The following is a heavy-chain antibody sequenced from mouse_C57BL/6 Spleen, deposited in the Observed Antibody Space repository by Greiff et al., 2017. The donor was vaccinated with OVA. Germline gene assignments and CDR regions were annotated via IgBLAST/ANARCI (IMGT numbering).Heavy chain of an antibody. Sequence: QVTLKVSGPGILQPSQTLSLTCSFSGFSLSTFGMGVGWIRPPSGKGLEWLAHIWWDADKYYNPALKSRLTISKDTSKNQVLLKIANVDTADTATYDCARIERNLNWYFDVWGTGTTVTVSS. CDR2: IWWDADK. CDR3: ARIERNLNWYFDV. CDR1: GFSLSTFGMG. J-gene: IGHJ1*03. V-gene: IGHV8-8*01.